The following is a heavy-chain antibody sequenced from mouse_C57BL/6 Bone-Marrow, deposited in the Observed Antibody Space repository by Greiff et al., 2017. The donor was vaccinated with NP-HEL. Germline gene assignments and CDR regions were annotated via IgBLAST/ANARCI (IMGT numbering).Heavy chain of an antibody. Sequence: VQLQQPGAELVRPGSSVKLSCKASGYTFTSYWMHWVKQRPIQGLEWIGNIDPSDSETHYNQKFKDKATLTVDKSSSTAYMQLSSLTSEDSAVYYCARGYGSSPFAYWGQGTLVTVSA. CDR2: IDPSDSET. J-gene: IGHJ3*01. V-gene: IGHV1-52*01. CDR3: ARGYGSSPFAY. D-gene: IGHD1-1*01. CDR1: GYTFTSYW.